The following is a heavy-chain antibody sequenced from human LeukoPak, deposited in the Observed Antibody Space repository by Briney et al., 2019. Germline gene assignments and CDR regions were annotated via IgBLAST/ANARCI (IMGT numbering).Heavy chain of an antibody. CDR3: VNYYYYGMDV. J-gene: IGHJ6*02. V-gene: IGHV4-39*01. CDR2: IYYSGST. CDR1: GGSISSSSYY. Sequence: SETLSLTCTVSGGSISSSSYYWGWIRQPPGKGLEWIGGIYYSGSTYYNPSLKSRVTISVDTSKNQFSLKLSSVTAADTAVYYCVNYYYYGMDVWGQGTTVTVSS.